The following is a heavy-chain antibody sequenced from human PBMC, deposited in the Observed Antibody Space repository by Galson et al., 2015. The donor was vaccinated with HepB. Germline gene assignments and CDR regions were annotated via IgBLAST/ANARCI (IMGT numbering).Heavy chain of an antibody. D-gene: IGHD3-22*01. CDR2: ISAYNGNT. J-gene: IGHJ4*02. Sequence: SVKVSCKASGSTFTSYGINWVRQAPGQGLEWMGWISAYNGNTNYAQKIQGRVTMTTDTSTSTAYMELRSLRSDDTAVYYCARDREEDDSSAYDYWGQGTLVTVSS. CDR3: ARDREEDDSSAYDY. CDR1: GSTFTSYG. V-gene: IGHV1-18*01.